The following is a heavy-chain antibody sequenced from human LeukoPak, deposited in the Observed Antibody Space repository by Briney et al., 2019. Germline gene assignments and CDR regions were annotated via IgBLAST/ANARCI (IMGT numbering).Heavy chain of an antibody. D-gene: IGHD5-18*01. Sequence: PGGSLRLSCAASGFTFSSYEMNWVRQAPGKGLAWVSYISSSGSTIYYADSVKGRFTISRDNAKNSLYLQMNSLRAEDTAVYYCASGGLQLWGPNFGGQGTLVTVSS. CDR1: GFTFSSYE. CDR2: ISSSGSTI. J-gene: IGHJ4*02. CDR3: ASGGLQLWGPNF. V-gene: IGHV3-48*03.